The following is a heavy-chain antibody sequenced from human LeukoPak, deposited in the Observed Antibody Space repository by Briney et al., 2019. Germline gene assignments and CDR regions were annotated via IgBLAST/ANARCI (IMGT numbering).Heavy chain of an antibody. D-gene: IGHD6-6*01. CDR1: GFTFSSYA. CDR3: AKGGSSSPNYYYYMDV. J-gene: IGHJ6*03. CDR2: ISGSGGST. V-gene: IGHV3-23*01. Sequence: GGSLRLSCAASGFTFSSYAMSWVRQAPGEGLEWVSAISGSGGSTYYADSVKGRFTISRDNSKNTLYLQMNSLRAEDTAVYYCAKGGSSSPNYYYYMDVWGKGTTVTVSS.